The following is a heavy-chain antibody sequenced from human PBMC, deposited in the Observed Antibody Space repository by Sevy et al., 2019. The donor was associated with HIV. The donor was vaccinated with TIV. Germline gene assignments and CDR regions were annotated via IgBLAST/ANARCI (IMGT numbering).Heavy chain of an antibody. V-gene: IGHV3-30*18. CDR2: ISYDGNNK. J-gene: IGHJ1*01. Sequence: GGSLRLSCAASGXXFSSYAIHWVRQTPGKGLEWVAVISYDGNNKYYADSVKGRFTVSRDNSKNTLYAQMNSLRAEDTAVYYCAKDHNLWSEGGFXHXWGQGTLVTVSS. D-gene: IGHD3-10*01. CDR3: AKDHNLWSEGGFXHX. CDR1: GXXFSSYA.